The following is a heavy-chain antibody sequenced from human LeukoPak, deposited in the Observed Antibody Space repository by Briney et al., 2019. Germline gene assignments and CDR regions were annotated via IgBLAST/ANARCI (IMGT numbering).Heavy chain of an antibody. CDR3: AKQARRAYYYGSGTYARSHYFDY. CDR2: ISSDGSNK. V-gene: IGHV3-30*18. Sequence: PGGSLRLSCAASGFTFSSYGIHWVRQAPGKGPEWVAVISSDGSNKYYADSVKGRFTISRDNSKNTLYLQMNSLRAEDTAVYYCAKQARRAYYYGSGTYARSHYFDYWGQGTLVTVSS. D-gene: IGHD3-10*01. J-gene: IGHJ4*02. CDR1: GFTFSSYG.